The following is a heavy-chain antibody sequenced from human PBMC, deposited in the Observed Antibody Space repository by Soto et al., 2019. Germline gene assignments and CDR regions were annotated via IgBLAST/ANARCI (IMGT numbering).Heavy chain of an antibody. CDR3: AKGEDSSQSTGYYGRDG. J-gene: IGHJ6*02. CDR1: GFPFSRYA. Sequence: GWSLRLSCAASGFPFSRYAMSWVRPDPGKGLEWASAISGSGGSTYYADSVKGRFTISRDNSKNTLYLQMNSLRAEDTAVYYCAKGEDSSQSTGYYGRDGWGQGTTVSVS. V-gene: IGHV3-23*01. CDR2: ISGSGGST. D-gene: IGHD6-13*01.